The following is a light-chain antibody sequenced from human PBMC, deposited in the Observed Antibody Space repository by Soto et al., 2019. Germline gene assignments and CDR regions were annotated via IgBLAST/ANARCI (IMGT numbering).Light chain of an antibody. Sequence: QAVVTQPASVSGSPGQSITISCTGTSSDVGVYNDVSWYQQHPGTAPKLMIYDGSNRPSGVSNRFSGSKSGNTASLPISGLQAEDEADYYCSSYTSSSTLCVFGTGTKLTVL. CDR1: SSDVGVYND. J-gene: IGLJ1*01. CDR2: DGS. CDR3: SSYTSSSTLCV. V-gene: IGLV2-14*01.